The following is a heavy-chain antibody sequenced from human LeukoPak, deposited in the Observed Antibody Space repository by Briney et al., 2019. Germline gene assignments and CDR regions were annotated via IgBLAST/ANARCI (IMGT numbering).Heavy chain of an antibody. Sequence: GESLQISCKGSGYSYTSYWIGWVRQMPGKGLEWMGIIYPSDSDTKYSPSFQGQVTISADKSISTAYLQWSSLKASDTAMYYCARHMNGNYGLHWGQGTLVTVSS. V-gene: IGHV5-51*01. CDR2: IYPSDSDT. CDR1: GYSYTSYW. D-gene: IGHD1-7*01. J-gene: IGHJ4*02. CDR3: ARHMNGNYGLH.